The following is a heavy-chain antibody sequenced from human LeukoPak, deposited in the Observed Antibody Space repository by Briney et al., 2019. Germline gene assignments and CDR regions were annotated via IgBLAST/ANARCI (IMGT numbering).Heavy chain of an antibody. Sequence: SVKVSCKASGGTFSSYAISWVRQAPGQGLEWMGRIIPILGIANYAQKFQGRVTITADKSTSTAYMELSSLRSEDTAVYYCARAGLYYDFWSGYYHDAFDIWGQGTMVTVSS. J-gene: IGHJ3*02. V-gene: IGHV1-69*04. CDR1: GGTFSSYA. CDR3: ARAGLYYDFWSGYYHDAFDI. D-gene: IGHD3-3*01. CDR2: IIPILGIA.